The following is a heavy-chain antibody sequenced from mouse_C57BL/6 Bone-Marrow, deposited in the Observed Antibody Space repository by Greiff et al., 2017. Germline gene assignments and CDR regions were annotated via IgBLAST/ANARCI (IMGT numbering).Heavy chain of an antibody. V-gene: IGHV1-36*01. J-gene: IGHJ3*01. CDR3: SRASVFYFAY. CDR2: VYPYIGGT. CDR1: GFTFTDYY. Sequence: LVEPGPSVKISCKASGFTFTDYYMHWVKQSHGKSLEWIGLVYPYIGGTSYNQKFKGKATLTVDTSSSTVYMELYRLSSEDSAVYDCSRASVFYFAYWGQGTLVTVSA.